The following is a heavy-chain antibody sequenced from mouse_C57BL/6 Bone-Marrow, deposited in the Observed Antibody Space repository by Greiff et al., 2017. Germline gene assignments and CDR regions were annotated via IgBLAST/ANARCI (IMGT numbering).Heavy chain of an antibody. CDR3: ARWEFGDY. D-gene: IGHD4-1*01. CDR1: GYTFTSYW. V-gene: IGHV1-72*01. J-gene: IGHJ2*01. Sequence: QVQLKQPGAELVKPGASVKLSCKASGYTFTSYWMHWVKQRPGRGLEWIGRIAPNSGGTKYNEKFKGKATLTVDKPSGTAYMQLSSLTSEDSAVYYCARWEFGDYWGQGTTLTVSS. CDR2: IAPNSGGT.